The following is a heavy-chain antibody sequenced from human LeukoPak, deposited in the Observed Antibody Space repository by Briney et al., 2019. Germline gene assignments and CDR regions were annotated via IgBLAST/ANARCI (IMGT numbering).Heavy chain of an antibody. D-gene: IGHD5-18*01. V-gene: IGHV4-39*07. CDR3: ARDGRIQLWQRGYYYYGMDV. J-gene: IGHJ6*02. CDR1: GGSISSSNYY. CDR2: INHSGST. Sequence: PSETLSLACTVSGGSISSSNYYWSWIRQPPGKGLEWIGEINHSGSTNYNPSLKSRVTISVDTSKNQFSLKLSSVTAADTAVYYCARDGRIQLWQRGYYYYGMDVWGQGTTVTVSS.